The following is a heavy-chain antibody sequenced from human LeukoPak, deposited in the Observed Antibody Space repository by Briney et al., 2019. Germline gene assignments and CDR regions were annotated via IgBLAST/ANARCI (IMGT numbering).Heavy chain of an antibody. CDR3: ARIGLGSGEDY. J-gene: IGHJ4*02. CDR2: FSYSGST. Sequence: SETLSLTCSVSGASISSSSYYWGWIRQPPGKGLEWIGSFSYSGSTYYNSSLKSRVTISVDTSNNQFSLRLNSVTAADTAVYYCARIGLGSGEDYWGQGTLVTVSS. V-gene: IGHV4-39*07. D-gene: IGHD2-15*01. CDR1: GASISSSSYY.